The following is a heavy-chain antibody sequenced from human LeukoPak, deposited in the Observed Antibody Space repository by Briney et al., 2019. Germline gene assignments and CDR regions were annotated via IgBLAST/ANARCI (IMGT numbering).Heavy chain of an antibody. CDR2: IIPILGIA. Sequence: GASVKVSCEASGGTFGSYAISWVRQAPGQGLEWMGRIIPILGIANYAQKFQGRVTITADKSTSTAYMELSSLRSEDTAVYYCARMSDYGMDVWGQGTTVTVSS. J-gene: IGHJ6*02. V-gene: IGHV1-69*04. CDR1: GGTFGSYA. CDR3: ARMSDYGMDV.